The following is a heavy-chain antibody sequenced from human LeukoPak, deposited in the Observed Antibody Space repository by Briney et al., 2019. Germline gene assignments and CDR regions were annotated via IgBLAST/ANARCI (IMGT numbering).Heavy chain of an antibody. V-gene: IGHV3-48*03. CDR3: ARGEGEDAFDI. CDR1: GFTFSSYE. CDR2: ISSSGSTI. J-gene: IGHJ3*02. Sequence: GGSLRLSCAASGFTFSSYEMSWVRQAPGKGLEWVSYISSSGSTIYYADSVKGRFTISRDNAKNSLYLQMNSLRAEDTAVYYCARGEGEDAFDIWGQGTMVTVSS.